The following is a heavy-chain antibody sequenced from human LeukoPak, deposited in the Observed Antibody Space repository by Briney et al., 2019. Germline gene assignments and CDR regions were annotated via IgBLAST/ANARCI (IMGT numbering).Heavy chain of an antibody. J-gene: IGHJ4*02. D-gene: IGHD3-22*01. CDR2: IWYDGSNK. CDR1: EFIFSSYG. Sequence: GGSLRLSCEASEFIFSSYGMHWVRQAPGKGLEWVAVIWYDGSNKYYADSVKGRFTISRDNSKNTLYLQMNSLRAEDTAVYYCARGTRYDSSGYYSQDLDYWGQGTLVTVSS. V-gene: IGHV3-33*01. CDR3: ARGTRYDSSGYYSQDLDY.